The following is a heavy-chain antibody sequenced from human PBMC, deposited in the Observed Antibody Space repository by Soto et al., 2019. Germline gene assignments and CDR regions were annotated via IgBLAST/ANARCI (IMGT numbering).Heavy chain of an antibody. J-gene: IGHJ5*02. CDR3: ARDRGPSSGYYPYWFDP. D-gene: IGHD3-22*01. CDR2: IIPIFDTA. Sequence: QVQLVQSGAEVKKPGSSVKVSCKASGGTFSSYAISWVRQAPGQGLEWMGEIIPIFDTANYAQKFQGRVTITADESTSTDYMELRSLRSEDTAVYYCARDRGPSSGYYPYWFDPWGQGTLVTVSS. V-gene: IGHV1-69*12. CDR1: GGTFSSYA.